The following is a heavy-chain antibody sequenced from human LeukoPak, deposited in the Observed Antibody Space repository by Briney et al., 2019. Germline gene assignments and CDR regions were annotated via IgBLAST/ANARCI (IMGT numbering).Heavy chain of an antibody. CDR2: ISSSSSYI. CDR1: GFTFSSYS. J-gene: IGHJ4*02. V-gene: IGHV3-21*01. Sequence: PGGSLRLSCAASGFTFSSYSMNWVRQAPGKGLEWVSSISSSSSYIYYAASVKGRFTISRDNAKNSLYLQMNSLRAEDTAVYYCASPYGSGLDYWGQGTLVTVSS. CDR3: ASPYGSGLDY. D-gene: IGHD3-10*01.